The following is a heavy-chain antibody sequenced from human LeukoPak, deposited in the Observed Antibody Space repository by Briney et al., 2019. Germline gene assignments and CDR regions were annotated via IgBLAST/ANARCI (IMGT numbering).Heavy chain of an antibody. CDR1: GYTFTSYY. CDR3: AREYVRWLPPGDFDY. J-gene: IGHJ4*02. Sequence: ASVKVSCKASGYTFTSYYMHWVRQAPGQGLEWMGIINLSGGSTSYAQKFQGRVTMTRDTSTSTVYMELSSLRSEDTAVYYCAREYVRWLPPGDFDYWGQGTLVTVSS. D-gene: IGHD5-24*01. V-gene: IGHV1-46*01. CDR2: INLSGGST.